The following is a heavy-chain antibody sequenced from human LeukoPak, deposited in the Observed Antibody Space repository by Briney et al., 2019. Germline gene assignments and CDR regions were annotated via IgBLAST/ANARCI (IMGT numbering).Heavy chain of an antibody. Sequence: SETLSLTCAVYGGSFSGYYWSWIRQPPGKGLEWIGEINHSGSTNYNPSLKSRVTISVDTSKNQFSLKLSSVTAADTAVYYCARGQSLSDAFDIWGQGTMVTVSS. CDR1: GGSFSGYY. J-gene: IGHJ3*02. CDR3: ARGQSLSDAFDI. CDR2: INHSGST. V-gene: IGHV4-34*01.